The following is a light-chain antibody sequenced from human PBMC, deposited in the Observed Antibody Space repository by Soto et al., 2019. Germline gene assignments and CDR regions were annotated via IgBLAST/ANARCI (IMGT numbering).Light chain of an antibody. Sequence: QSALTQPASVSGSPGQSITISCTGTSSDVGGYNYVSWYQQHPGKAPKLMIYDVSNRPSGVSNRFSGSKSGNTASRTISGLRAEDEVDYSCTSYTGSRTLLLFAGGTNSPS. CDR3: TSYTGSRTLLL. V-gene: IGLV2-14*01. J-gene: IGLJ2*01. CDR1: SSDVGGYNY. CDR2: DVS.